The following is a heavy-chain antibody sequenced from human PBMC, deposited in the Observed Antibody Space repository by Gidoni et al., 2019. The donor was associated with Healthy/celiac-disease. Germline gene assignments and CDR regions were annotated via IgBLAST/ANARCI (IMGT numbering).Heavy chain of an antibody. D-gene: IGHD6-19*01. CDR3: AKPSGGSGWYFAY. J-gene: IGHJ4*02. CDR2: ISGSGGST. V-gene: IGHV3-23*01. Sequence: EVQLLQSGGGLVQPGWSLLLSCPASGFTFSSYAMSWVRQAPGKGLEWVSAISGSGGSTYDADSVKGRFTISRDNAKNTLYLQMKSLRAEDTAVYYCAKPSGGSGWYFAYWGQGTLVTVSS. CDR1: GFTFSSYA.